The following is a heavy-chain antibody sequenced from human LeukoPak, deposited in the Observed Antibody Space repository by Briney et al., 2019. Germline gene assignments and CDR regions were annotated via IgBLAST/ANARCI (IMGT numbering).Heavy chain of an antibody. CDR1: GFTFSSYA. J-gene: IGHJ5*02. D-gene: IGHD3/OR15-3a*01. CDR2: ISGSGGST. Sequence: PGGSLRLSCAASGFTFSSYAMSWVRQAPGKGLEWVSAISGSGGSTYYADSVKGRFTISRDNSKNTLYLQMNSLRAEDTAVYYCARALLGPWRFDPWGQGTLVTVSS. V-gene: IGHV3-23*01. CDR3: ARALLGPWRFDP.